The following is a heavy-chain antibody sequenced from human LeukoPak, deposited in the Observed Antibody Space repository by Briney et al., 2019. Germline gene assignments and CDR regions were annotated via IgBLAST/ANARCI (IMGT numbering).Heavy chain of an antibody. V-gene: IGHV1-18*01. CDR2: ISTYNGKR. J-gene: IGHJ3*02. CDR1: GYTFTSYG. D-gene: IGHD3-22*01. CDR3: SKNYYYDTTGYWGAFDI. Sequence: ASVKVSYQAYGYTFTSYGIGWVRQAPGQGLEWMGWISTYNGKRNYAQKFQDRVTMTKDTSTSTAYTVLRSLTSDDTSLYHRSKNYYYDTTGYWGAFDIWGQGTMVTVSS.